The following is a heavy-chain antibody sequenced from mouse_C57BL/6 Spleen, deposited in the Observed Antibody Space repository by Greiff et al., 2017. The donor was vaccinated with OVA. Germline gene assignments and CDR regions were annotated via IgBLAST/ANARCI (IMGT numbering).Heavy chain of an antibody. V-gene: IGHV5-9-1*02. CDR3: TRDGGTVVAHWYFDV. CDR1: GFTFSSYA. CDR2: ISSGGDYI. Sequence: EVKLMESGEGLVKPGGSLKLSCAASGFTFSSYAMSWVRQTPEKRLEWVAYISSGGDYIYYADTVKGRFTISRDNARNTLYLQMSSLKSEDTAMYYCTRDGGTVVAHWYFDVWGTGTTVTVS. D-gene: IGHD1-1*01. J-gene: IGHJ1*03.